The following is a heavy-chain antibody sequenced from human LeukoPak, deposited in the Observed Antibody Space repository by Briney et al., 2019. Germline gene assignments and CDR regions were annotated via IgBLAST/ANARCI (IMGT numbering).Heavy chain of an antibody. CDR2: INPNSGGT. Sequence: GASVKVSCKASGYTFTGYYMHWVRQAHGQGLEWMGRINPNSGGTNYAQKFQGRVTMTRDTSISTAYMELSRLRSDDTAVYYCARRYDYGDFLLGNWGQGTLVTVSS. CDR3: ARRYDYGDFLLGN. CDR1: GYTFTGYY. V-gene: IGHV1-2*06. D-gene: IGHD4-17*01. J-gene: IGHJ4*02.